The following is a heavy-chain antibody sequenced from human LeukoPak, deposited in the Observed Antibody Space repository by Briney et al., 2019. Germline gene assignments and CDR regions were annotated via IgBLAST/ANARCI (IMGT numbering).Heavy chain of an antibody. V-gene: IGHV1-8*01. CDR2: MNPNSGNT. CDR3: ARRRDGYNYHYYYYMDV. CDR1: GYTFTSYD. D-gene: IGHD5-24*01. J-gene: IGHJ6*03. Sequence: GASVKVSCKTSGYTFTSYDINWVRQATGQGLEWMGWMNPNSGNTSYAQKFQGRVTMTRNTSISTAYMELSSLRSEDTAVYYCARRRDGYNYHYYYYMDVWGKGTTVTVSS.